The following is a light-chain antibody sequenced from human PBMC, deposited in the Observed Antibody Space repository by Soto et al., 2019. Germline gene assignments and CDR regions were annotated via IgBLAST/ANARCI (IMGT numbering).Light chain of an antibody. CDR3: QQYSDWKT. Sequence: EIVMTQSPATLSVSPGERVTLSCRASRTVGSKLAWYQQKPGQAPRLLISDASTRATGIPARFSGSGSGTEFTLTISSLQSEDFAGYYCQQYSDWKTFGQGTKLEIK. J-gene: IGKJ2*01. V-gene: IGKV3-15*01. CDR2: DAS. CDR1: RTVGSK.